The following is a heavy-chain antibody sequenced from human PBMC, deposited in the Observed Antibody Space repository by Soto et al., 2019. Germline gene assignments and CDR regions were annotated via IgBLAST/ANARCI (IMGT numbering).Heavy chain of an antibody. CDR2: TSYTWNP. CDR1: GGSITSCR. Sequence: PSETLSLTCTVSGGSITSCRWCWSRQFPGKGLGRIAYTSYTWNPNYNPSLKSRVTISMDTSKNQLSLKLHSMNAADTDRNYCAIRAGGTIPGASAAHDCWFDPWGQGTLVTVSS. J-gene: IGHJ5*02. V-gene: IGHV4-59*03. CDR3: AIRAGGTIPGASAAHDCWFDP. D-gene: IGHD2-2*01.